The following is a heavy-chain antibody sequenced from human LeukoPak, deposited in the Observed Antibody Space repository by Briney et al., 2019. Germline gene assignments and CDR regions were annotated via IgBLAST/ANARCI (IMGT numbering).Heavy chain of an antibody. V-gene: IGHV3-7*01. CDR1: GFTSSSYW. CDR3: ARAGGTSWADY. J-gene: IGHJ4*02. CDR2: IKQDGSEK. D-gene: IGHD6-13*01. Sequence: GGSLRLSCAASGFTSSSYWMTWVRQVPGKGLEWVANIKQDGSEKNYVDAVKGRFTISRDNAKNSVYLQMNSLRAEDTAVYYCARAGGTSWADYWGQGTLVTVSS.